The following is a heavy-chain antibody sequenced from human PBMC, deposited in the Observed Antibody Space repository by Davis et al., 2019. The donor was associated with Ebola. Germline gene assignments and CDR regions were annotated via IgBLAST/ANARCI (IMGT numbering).Heavy chain of an antibody. CDR1: GFTFSSYA. Sequence: GESLKISCAASGFTFSSYAMHWVRQAPGKGLEWVAVISYDGSNKYYADSVKGRFTISRDNSKNTLYLQMNSLRAEDTAVYYCARDRHSYGVKCLDYWGQGTLVTVSS. J-gene: IGHJ4*02. CDR3: ARDRHSYGVKCLDY. D-gene: IGHD5-18*01. CDR2: ISYDGSNK. V-gene: IGHV3-30-3*01.